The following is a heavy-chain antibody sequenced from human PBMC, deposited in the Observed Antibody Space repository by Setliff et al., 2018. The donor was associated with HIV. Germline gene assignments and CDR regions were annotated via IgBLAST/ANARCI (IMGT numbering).Heavy chain of an antibody. CDR2: IYPGDSDT. D-gene: IGHD3-10*01. J-gene: IGHJ4*02. Sequence: PGESLKISCKGSGHSFTTYWIAWLRQMPGKGLEWVGIIYPGDSDTRYSPSFQGQVTISADKSISTAYLQWSSLKASDTAMYYCARHGQYGSGSYYNRPFDYWGQGTLVTVSS. V-gene: IGHV5-51*01. CDR3: ARHGQYGSGSYYNRPFDY. CDR1: GHSFTTYW.